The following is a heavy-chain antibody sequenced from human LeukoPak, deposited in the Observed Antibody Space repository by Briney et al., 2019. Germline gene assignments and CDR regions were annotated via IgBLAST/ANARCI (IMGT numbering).Heavy chain of an antibody. CDR1: GGSISSYY. CDR2: IYYSGST. V-gene: IGHV4-59*01. CDR3: ARVGRWFRGEVWFDP. Sequence: SETLSLTCTVSGGSISSYYWSWIRQPPGKGLEWIGYIYYSGSTNYNPSLKSRVTISVDTSKNQFSLKLSSVTAADTAVYYCARVGRWFRGEVWFDPWGQGTLVTVSS. D-gene: IGHD3-10*01. J-gene: IGHJ5*02.